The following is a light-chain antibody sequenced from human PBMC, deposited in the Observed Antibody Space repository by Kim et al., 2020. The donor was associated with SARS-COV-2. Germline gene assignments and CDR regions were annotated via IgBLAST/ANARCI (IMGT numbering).Light chain of an antibody. V-gene: IGKV1-5*01. CDR3: QQYNSYPWA. J-gene: IGKJ1*01. CDR2: DAS. Sequence: GSVGDRVTITCRASQSISNWLAWYQQKPGKAPKVLIYDASSLESGVPPRFSGSGSGTEFTLTISSLQPDDFATYYCQQYNSYPWAFGQGTKVDIK. CDR1: QSISNW.